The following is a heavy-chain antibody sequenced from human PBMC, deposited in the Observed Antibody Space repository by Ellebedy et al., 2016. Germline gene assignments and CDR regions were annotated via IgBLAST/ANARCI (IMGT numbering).Heavy chain of an antibody. CDR3: AKSMVRGVITGGMDV. J-gene: IGHJ6*02. CDR1: GFTLSDYY. CDR2: ISGTGSYT. D-gene: IGHD3-10*01. Sequence: GESLKISCAASGFTLSDYYMSWIRQAPGKGLEWVSYISGTGSYTNYADSVRGRFTISRDNAKNSLYLQMNSLRAEDTAIYYCAKSMVRGVITGGMDVWGQGTTVTVSS. V-gene: IGHV3-11*03.